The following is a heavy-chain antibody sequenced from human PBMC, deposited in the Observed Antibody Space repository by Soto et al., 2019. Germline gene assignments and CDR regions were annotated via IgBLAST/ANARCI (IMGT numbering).Heavy chain of an antibody. CDR1: GFSLSSRGVG. D-gene: IGHD3-16*01. CDR2: IYWNDDK. V-gene: IGHV2-5*01. J-gene: IGHJ4*02. CDR3: AHSPWGAAPDY. Sequence: SGPTLVNPTQTLTLTCSVSGFSLSSRGVGVGWIRQPPGKALEWLAIIYWNDDKSYSPSLKSRLTITKDTAENQVVLTMTNMDPVDTATYFCAHSPWGAAPDYWGQGTVVTVSS.